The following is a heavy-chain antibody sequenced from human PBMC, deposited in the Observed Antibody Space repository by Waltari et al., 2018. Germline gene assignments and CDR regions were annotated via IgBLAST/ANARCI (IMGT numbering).Heavy chain of an antibody. V-gene: IGHV4-30-4*08. CDR2: IYYSGST. Sequence: QVQLQESGPGLVKPSQTLSLTCTVSGGSISSGDYYWSWIRQPPGKGLEWIGYIYYSGSTYYNPSLKSRVTISVDTSKNQFSLKLSSVTAADTAVYYCARGGYYYGSGSYYNTQMFFWFDPWGQGTLVTVSS. CDR3: ARGGYYYGSGSYYNTQMFFWFDP. D-gene: IGHD3-10*01. CDR1: GGSISSGDYY. J-gene: IGHJ5*02.